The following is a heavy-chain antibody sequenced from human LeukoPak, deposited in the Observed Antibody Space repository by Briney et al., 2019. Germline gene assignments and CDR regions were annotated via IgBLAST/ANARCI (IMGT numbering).Heavy chain of an antibody. CDR1: GFTFSSYA. J-gene: IGHJ4*02. D-gene: IGHD3-10*01. V-gene: IGHV3-30-3*01. CDR2: ISYDGSNK. Sequence: GGSLRLSCAASGFTFSSYAMHWVRQAPGKGLEWVAVISYDGSNKYYADSVKGRFTISRDNSKNTLYLQMNSLRAEDTAVYYCARDRENYGSGSYIDYWGQGTLVTVSS. CDR3: ARDRENYGSGSYIDY.